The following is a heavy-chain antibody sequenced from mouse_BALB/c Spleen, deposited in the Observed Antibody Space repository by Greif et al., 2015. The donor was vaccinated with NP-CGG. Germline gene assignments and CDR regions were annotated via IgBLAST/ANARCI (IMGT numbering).Heavy chain of an antibody. V-gene: IGHV6-6*02. J-gene: IGHJ3*01. CDR2: IRLKSNNYAT. CDR1: GFTFSNYW. CDR3: TTGFAY. Sequence: EVKVVESGGGLVQPGGSMKLSCVASGFTFSNYWMNWVRQSPGKGLEWVAEIRLKSNNYATHYAESVKGRFTISRDDSKSSVYLQMNNLRAEDTGIYYCTTGFAYWGQGTLVTVSA.